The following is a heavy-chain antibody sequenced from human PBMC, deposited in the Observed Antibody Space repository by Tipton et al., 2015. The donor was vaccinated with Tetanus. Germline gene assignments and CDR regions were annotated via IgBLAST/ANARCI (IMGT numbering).Heavy chain of an antibody. J-gene: IGHJ4*02. V-gene: IGHV3-15*01. CDR2: IKSKLDGGAI. CDR3: ITSGPGVSGGDY. Sequence: SLRLSCAASGFTLSEFTFADAWMGWVSRAPEKGLEWIGRIKSKLDGGAIDYAAPMEGRFIISRDDSQNAVFLQMNSLKPEDTAVYYCITSGPGVSGGDYWGQGTWSPSPQ. D-gene: IGHD3-16*01. CDR1: GFTLSEFTFADAW.